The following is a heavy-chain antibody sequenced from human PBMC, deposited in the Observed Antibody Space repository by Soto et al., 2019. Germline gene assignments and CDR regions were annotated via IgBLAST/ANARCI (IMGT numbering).Heavy chain of an antibody. CDR2: ISGSGGST. CDR3: ARGYCSGGSCSSSPDY. CDR1: GFTFSSYA. J-gene: IGHJ4*02. Sequence: EVQLLESGGGLVQPGGSLRLSCAASGFTFSSYAMSWVRQAPGKGLEWVSAISGSGGSTYYADSVKGRFTIFRDNSKNTLYLQMNSLRAEDTAVYYCARGYCSGGSCSSSPDYWGQGTLVTVSS. V-gene: IGHV3-23*01. D-gene: IGHD2-15*01.